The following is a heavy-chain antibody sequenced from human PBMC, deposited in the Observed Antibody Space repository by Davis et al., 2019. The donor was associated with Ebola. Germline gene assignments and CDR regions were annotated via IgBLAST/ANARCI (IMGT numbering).Heavy chain of an antibody. Sequence: SCKASGGTFSGYAISWVRQAPGKGLEWVAVISYDGRNEFYADSVTGRFTISRDNSKNTLYLQMNSLRAEDTAVYYCAKDLLSMILVVIGPTDYGMDVWGQGTTVTVSS. V-gene: IGHV3-30*04. J-gene: IGHJ6*02. CDR3: AKDLLSMILVVIGPTDYGMDV. D-gene: IGHD3-22*01. CDR1: GGTFSGYA. CDR2: ISYDGRNE.